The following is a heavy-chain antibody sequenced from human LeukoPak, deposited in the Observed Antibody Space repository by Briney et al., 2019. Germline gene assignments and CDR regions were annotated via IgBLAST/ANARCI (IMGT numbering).Heavy chain of an antibody. CDR2: IKQDGSEK. CDR3: ARPIAAAAIGWFDP. Sequence: GGSLRLSCAASGFTFSSYWMSWVRQAPGKGLEWVANIKQDGSEKYYVDSVKGRFTISRDNAKNSLFLQMNSLRPEDTAVYYCARPIAAAAIGWFDPWGQGTLVTVSS. CDR1: GFTFSSYW. D-gene: IGHD6-13*01. V-gene: IGHV3-7*01. J-gene: IGHJ5*02.